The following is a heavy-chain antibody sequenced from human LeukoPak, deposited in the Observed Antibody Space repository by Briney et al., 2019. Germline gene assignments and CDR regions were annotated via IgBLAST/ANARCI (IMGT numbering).Heavy chain of an antibody. Sequence: PGGSLRLSCATSGFTFSRYAMSWVRQAPGKGLEWVSAISDSGNSAYYADSVKGRFTVSRDKSNNTLFLQMTRLTADDTAVYYCAKDASPLPNVFDIWGQGTKVIVSS. J-gene: IGHJ3*02. V-gene: IGHV3-23*01. CDR1: GFTFSRYA. D-gene: IGHD2-15*01. CDR2: ISDSGNSA. CDR3: AKDASPLPNVFDI.